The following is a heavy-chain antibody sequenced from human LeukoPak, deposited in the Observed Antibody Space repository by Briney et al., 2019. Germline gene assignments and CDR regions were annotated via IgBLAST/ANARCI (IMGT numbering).Heavy chain of an antibody. J-gene: IGHJ4*02. V-gene: IGHV1-69*04. CDR3: ARGDETGLVDY. D-gene: IGHD2-15*01. Sequence: ASVKVSCKASGGTFSSYAISWVRQAPGQGLEWMGRIIPILGIANYAQKFQGRVTITADKSTSTAYMELSSLRSEDTAVYYCARGDETGLVDYWGQGTLVTVSS. CDR1: GGTFSSYA. CDR2: IIPILGIA.